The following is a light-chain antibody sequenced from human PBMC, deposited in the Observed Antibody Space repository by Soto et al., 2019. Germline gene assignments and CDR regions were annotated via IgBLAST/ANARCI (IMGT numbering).Light chain of an antibody. CDR3: NSYTTNSALV. Sequence: QSLLTEPASVSGSPGQAITISCTRSSADIGSHDYVSWYQQHPGKVPKLIIYEVSKRPSGASDRFSGSKSGNAAYLSISGLQPEDEADYYCNSYTTNSALVFGTGTKVTVL. V-gene: IGLV2-14*01. CDR1: SADIGSHDY. CDR2: EVS. J-gene: IGLJ1*01.